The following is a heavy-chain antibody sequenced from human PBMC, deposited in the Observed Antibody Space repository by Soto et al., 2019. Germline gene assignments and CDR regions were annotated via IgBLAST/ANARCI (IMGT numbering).Heavy chain of an antibody. J-gene: IGHJ4*02. CDR1: GYTFTSYG. Sequence: ASVKVSCKASGYTFTSYGISWVRQAPGQGLDWMGWISAYNGNTNYAQKLQGRVTMTTDTSTSTAYMELRSLRSDDTAVYYCARALFPYYYDSSGYYPESYWGQGTLVTVSS. D-gene: IGHD3-22*01. CDR2: ISAYNGNT. V-gene: IGHV1-18*01. CDR3: ARALFPYYYDSSGYYPESY.